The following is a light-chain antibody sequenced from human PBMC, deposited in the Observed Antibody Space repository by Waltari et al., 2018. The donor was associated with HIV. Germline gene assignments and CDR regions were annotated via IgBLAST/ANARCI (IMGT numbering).Light chain of an antibody. CDR1: NSNIGAGYD. J-gene: IGLJ2*01. CDR3: QSYDTGLSVVV. Sequence: QSVLTQPPSVSGAPGQRVTISCTGNNSNIGAGYDVHWYQQFSAAAPKLLIYDTTMRPAGVPDRFSGSRSGTSASLAITGLQAEDEADYYCQSYDTGLSVVVFGGGTKLTVL. V-gene: IGLV1-40*01. CDR2: DTT.